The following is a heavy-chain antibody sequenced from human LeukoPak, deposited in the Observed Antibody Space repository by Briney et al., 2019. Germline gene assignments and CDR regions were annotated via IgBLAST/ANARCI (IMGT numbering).Heavy chain of an antibody. CDR1: GFTFSSYG. D-gene: IGHD3-3*01. Sequence: PGGSLRLSCAASGFTFSSYGMHWVRQAPGKGLEWVAFIRYDGSNKYYADSVKGRFTISRDNSKNTLYLQMNSLRAEDTAVYYCAKDRRYDFWSGYYPDSNWFDPWGQGTLVTVSS. J-gene: IGHJ5*02. V-gene: IGHV3-30*02. CDR2: IRYDGSNK. CDR3: AKDRRYDFWSGYYPDSNWFDP.